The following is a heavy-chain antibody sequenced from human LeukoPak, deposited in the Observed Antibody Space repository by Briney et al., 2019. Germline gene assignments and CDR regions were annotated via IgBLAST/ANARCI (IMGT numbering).Heavy chain of an antibody. CDR3: ARGESIAAPPATDDY. J-gene: IGHJ4*02. CDR2: ISSSSSYI. D-gene: IGHD6-6*01. CDR1: GFTFSSYS. V-gene: IGHV3-21*01. Sequence: PGRSLRLSCAASGFTFSSYSMNWVRQAPGKGLEWVSSISSSSSYIYYADSVKGRFTISRDNAKNSLYLQMNSLRAEDTAVYYCARGESIAAPPATDDYWGQGTLVTVSS.